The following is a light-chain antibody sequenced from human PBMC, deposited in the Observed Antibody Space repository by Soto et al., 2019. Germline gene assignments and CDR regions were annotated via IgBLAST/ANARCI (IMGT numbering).Light chain of an antibody. CDR2: EVS. CDR1: NSDIGGFPY. J-gene: IGLJ2*01. Sequence: QSALTQPASVSGSPGQSITISCTGTNSDIGGFPYVSWYQQHPGKAPKLMIYEVSNRPSGVSNRFSGSKSGNTASLTISGLQAEDEADYYCTSYTVFITVLFGGGTKLTVL. V-gene: IGLV2-14*01. CDR3: TSYTVFITVL.